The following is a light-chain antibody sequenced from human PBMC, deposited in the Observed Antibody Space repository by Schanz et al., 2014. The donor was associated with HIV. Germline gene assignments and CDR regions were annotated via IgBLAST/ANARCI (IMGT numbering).Light chain of an antibody. CDR1: SGDVGGYNY. CDR2: DVS. CDR3: SSYTTSSTQV. J-gene: IGLJ1*01. Sequence: QSALTQPASVSGSLGQSITISCTGTSGDVGGYNYVSWYQQHPGKAPKLMIYDVSNRPSGVSSRFSGSKSGNTASLTISGLRAEDESDYYCSSYTTSSTQVFGTGTKLTVL. V-gene: IGLV2-14*03.